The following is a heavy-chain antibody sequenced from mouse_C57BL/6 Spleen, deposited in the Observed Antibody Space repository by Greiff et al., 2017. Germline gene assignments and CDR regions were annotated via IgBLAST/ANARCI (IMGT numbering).Heavy chain of an antibody. J-gene: IGHJ4*01. V-gene: IGHV1-69*01. CDR2: IDPSDSYT. CDR3: AREWSSNVGAMDY. Sequence: QVPLQQPGAELVMPGASVKLSCKASGYTFTSYWMHWVKQRPGQGLEWIGEIDPSDSYTNYNQKFKGKSTLTVDKSSSTADMQLSSLTSEDSAVYYWAREWSSNVGAMDYWGQGTSVTVSS. CDR1: GYTFTSYW. D-gene: IGHD1-1*01.